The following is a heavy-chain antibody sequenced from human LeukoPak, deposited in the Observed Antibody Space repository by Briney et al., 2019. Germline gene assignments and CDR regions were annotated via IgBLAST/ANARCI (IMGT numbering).Heavy chain of an antibody. V-gene: IGHV6-1*01. CDR1: GDTVSSNSAA. CDR2: TYYRSKWYY. CDR3: AGGFALDF. Sequence: SQTLSLTCDISGDTVSSNSAASNWNRQSPSRGLEWLGRTYYRSKWYYDYAVSVKSRITISPDTSKNQFSLQLNSVTADDTAVYYCAGGFALDFWGQGTMVTVSS. J-gene: IGHJ3*01.